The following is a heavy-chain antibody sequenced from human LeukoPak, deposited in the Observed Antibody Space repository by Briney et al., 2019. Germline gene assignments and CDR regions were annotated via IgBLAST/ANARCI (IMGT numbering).Heavy chain of an antibody. Sequence: GGSLRLSCAASGFTFSSYPTHWVRQAPGKGLEWVAVISYDASNKYYADSVKGRFAISRDYSKNTLYLQMNSLRAEDTAVYYCARGTAMFIWTFDYWGQGTLVTVSS. CDR3: ARGTAMFIWTFDY. J-gene: IGHJ4*02. V-gene: IGHV3-30*09. D-gene: IGHD5-18*01. CDR1: GFTFSSYP. CDR2: ISYDASNK.